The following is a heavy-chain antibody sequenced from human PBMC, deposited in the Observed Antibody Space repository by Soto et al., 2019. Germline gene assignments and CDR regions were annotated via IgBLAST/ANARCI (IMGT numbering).Heavy chain of an antibody. CDR2: IDPDGSDT. D-gene: IGHD1-26*01. CDR1: GFAFSRFP. J-gene: IGHJ4*02. Sequence: PGGSLRLSCAASGFAFSRFPMHWVRQAPGKGLVWVSRIDPDGSDTTYADSVKGRFTISRDNAKNIVYLQMSSLRAEDTALYYCPTMAGTYPYWGQGTLVTVSS. V-gene: IGHV3-74*01. CDR3: PTMAGTYPY.